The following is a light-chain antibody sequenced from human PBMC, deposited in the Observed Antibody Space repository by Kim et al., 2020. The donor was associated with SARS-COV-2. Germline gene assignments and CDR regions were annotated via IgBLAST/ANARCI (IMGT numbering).Light chain of an antibody. CDR1: QSVGLW. J-gene: IGKJ1*01. CDR3: QQYGTHST. V-gene: IGKV1-5*03. CDR2: KSS. Sequence: LPASVGDTVTISCRASQSVGLWLAWYQQKPGQVPKLLMDKSSELHSGVPSRFVGGGSGTHFTLTITSLQPSDFAVYYCQQYGTHSTFGPGTKLEI.